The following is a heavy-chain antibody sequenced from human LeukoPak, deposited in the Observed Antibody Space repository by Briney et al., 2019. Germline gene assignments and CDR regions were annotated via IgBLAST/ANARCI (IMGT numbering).Heavy chain of an antibody. V-gene: IGHV4-38-2*01. CDR3: ARACGNYCHYMDV. CDR1: GYSISSGYY. Sequence: PSETLSLTCVVSGYSISSGYYWGWIRQPPGKGLEWIGNIYHSGSTCYNPSLKSRVTMSVDTSKNQFSLKLSSMTAADTAVYYCARACGNYCHYMDVWGKGTTVTVSS. CDR2: IYHSGST. J-gene: IGHJ6*03. D-gene: IGHD5-12*01.